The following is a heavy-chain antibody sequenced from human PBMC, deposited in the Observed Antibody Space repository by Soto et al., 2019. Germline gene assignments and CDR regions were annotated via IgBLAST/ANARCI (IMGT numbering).Heavy chain of an antibody. J-gene: IGHJ4*02. CDR3: AKQRADYGSGADTFYFDS. Sequence: EVQLLESGGGLVQPGGSLRLSCTVSGVTFSNYAMNWVRQAPGKGLEWVSSLSGSGGTTYYADSVKGRFIISRDNSKNTQYLLMNSLRAEDTALYYCAKQRADYGSGADTFYFDSWGQGALVSVSS. CDR1: GVTFSNYA. D-gene: IGHD3-10*01. CDR2: LSGSGGTT. V-gene: IGHV3-23*01.